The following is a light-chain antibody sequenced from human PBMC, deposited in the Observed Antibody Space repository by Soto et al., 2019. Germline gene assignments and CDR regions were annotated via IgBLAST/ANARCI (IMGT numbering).Light chain of an antibody. CDR1: QSVDSL. V-gene: IGKV3-15*01. Sequence: IVVIQGAAMWCVSTEETARLSCKTSQSVDSLLAWYQQKPGQAPRLLIYRASTRTTGIPARFSVSGSGTEFTLSICCLGIEDFALYRCKRDTNRLLAIAPGTLLEVK. J-gene: IGKJ5*01. CDR3: KRDTNRLLA. CDR2: RAS.